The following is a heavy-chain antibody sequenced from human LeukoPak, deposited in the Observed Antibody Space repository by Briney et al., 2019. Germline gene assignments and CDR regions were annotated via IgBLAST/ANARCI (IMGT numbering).Heavy chain of an antibody. V-gene: IGHV7-4-1*02. D-gene: IGHD6-19*01. CDR3: ARDYASIAVAVTDAFDI. CDR2: INTNTGNP. J-gene: IGHJ3*02. CDR1: GYTFTGYA. Sequence: ASVKVSCKASGYTFTGYAMNWVRQAPGQGLEWMGWINTNTGNPTYAQGFTGRFVFSLDTSVSTAYLQISSLKAEDTAVYYCARDYASIAVAVTDAFDIWGQGTMVTVSS.